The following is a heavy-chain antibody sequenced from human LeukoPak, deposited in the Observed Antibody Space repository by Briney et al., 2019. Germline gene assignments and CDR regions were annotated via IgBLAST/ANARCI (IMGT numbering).Heavy chain of an antibody. D-gene: IGHD6-13*01. V-gene: IGHV3-23*01. J-gene: IGHJ4*02. CDR2: ISDGGGRT. CDR1: GFTFRTYA. CDR3: PKNQILDDTGSWYAY. Sequence: GGSLRLSCGASGFTFRTYAMSWVRQAPGKGLEWVSGISDGGGRTFYAESVKGRFTVSRDNSKNTLYLRMNSLRAEDTAIYYCPKNQILDDTGSWYAYWGQGTLVTVSS.